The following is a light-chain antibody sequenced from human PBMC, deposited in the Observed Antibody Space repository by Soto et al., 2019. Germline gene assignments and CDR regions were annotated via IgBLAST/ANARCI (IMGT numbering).Light chain of an antibody. Sequence: DIQMTQSPSTLSASVGDRVTITCRASQSINIWLAWYQQKAGKAPKLLIYDASTLENRVPFRFSGSGSGTEFTLTINGLQPDDFATYYCQQYNTYSYTFGQGTKLEIK. CDR2: DAS. J-gene: IGKJ2*01. CDR1: QSINIW. V-gene: IGKV1-5*01. CDR3: QQYNTYSYT.